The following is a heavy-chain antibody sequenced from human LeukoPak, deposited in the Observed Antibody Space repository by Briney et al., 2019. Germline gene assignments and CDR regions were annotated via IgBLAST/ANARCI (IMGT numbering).Heavy chain of an antibody. CDR1: GITFRNYW. D-gene: IGHD6-13*01. V-gene: IGHV3-15*01. CDR3: TVRSSI. J-gene: IGHJ4*02. Sequence: PGGSLRFSCVASGITFRNYWMSWNRQAPGKGLEGGARIKSKDDGETIDYNAPVKGRFTISRDDSKNTLYLEMNSLKNEDTAMSYCTVRSSIWSQGTLVTVSS. CDR2: IKSKDDGETI.